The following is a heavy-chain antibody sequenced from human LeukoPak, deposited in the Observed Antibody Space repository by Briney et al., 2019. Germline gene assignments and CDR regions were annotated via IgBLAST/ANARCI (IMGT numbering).Heavy chain of an antibody. CDR1: GFTFSSYE. CDR2: ISSSGSTI. Sequence: PGGSLRLSCAASGFTFSSYEMNWVRQAPGKGLEWVSYISSSGSTIYYADSVKGRFTISRDNAKNSLYLQMNSLRAEDTAVYYCARLGRYGDYGPSYYGMDVWGQGTTVTVSS. D-gene: IGHD4-17*01. CDR3: ARLGRYGDYGPSYYGMDV. V-gene: IGHV3-48*03. J-gene: IGHJ6*02.